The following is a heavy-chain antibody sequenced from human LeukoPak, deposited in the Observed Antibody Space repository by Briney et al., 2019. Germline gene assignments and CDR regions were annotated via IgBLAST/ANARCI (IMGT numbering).Heavy chain of an antibody. Sequence: PGGSLRLSCAASGFTFSSYWMSWVRQAPGKGLEWVANIKQDGSEKYYVDSVKGRFTISRDNAKNSLYLQMNSLRAEDTAVYYCASSHSVLVVASVPGAFDIWGQGTMVTVSS. CDR3: ASSHSVLVVASVPGAFDI. V-gene: IGHV3-7*03. J-gene: IGHJ3*02. D-gene: IGHD2-15*01. CDR2: IKQDGSEK. CDR1: GFTFSSYW.